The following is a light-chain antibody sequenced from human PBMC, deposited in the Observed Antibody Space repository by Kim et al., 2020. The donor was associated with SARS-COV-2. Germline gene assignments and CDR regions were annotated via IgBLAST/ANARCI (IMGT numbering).Light chain of an antibody. Sequence: SYELTQPPSVSVSPGQTARITCSGDALPKQYTYWYQQKPGQAPVLVIYKDSERPSGIPERFYGSSSGTTVTLTISGVQAEDEADYYCQSADSSGPSWVFGGGTQLTVL. CDR3: QSADSSGPSWV. J-gene: IGLJ3*02. CDR1: ALPKQY. V-gene: IGLV3-25*03. CDR2: KDS.